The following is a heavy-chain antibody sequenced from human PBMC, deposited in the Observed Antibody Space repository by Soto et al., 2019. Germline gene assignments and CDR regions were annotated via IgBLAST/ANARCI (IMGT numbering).Heavy chain of an antibody. D-gene: IGHD3-9*01. CDR1: GFNFSDFY. V-gene: IGHV3-11*06. CDR3: ARDHYEILTGSGWFGP. J-gene: IGHJ5*02. Sequence: ESGGGLVEPGGSLRLTCTATGFNFSDFYMSWLRQAPGKGLEWISYISSTSTYTNYADSVQGRFTISRDSSKQSLYLQLHNLRAGDSAVYYCARDHYEILTGSGWFGPLGLGTLVTVSS. CDR2: ISSTSTYT.